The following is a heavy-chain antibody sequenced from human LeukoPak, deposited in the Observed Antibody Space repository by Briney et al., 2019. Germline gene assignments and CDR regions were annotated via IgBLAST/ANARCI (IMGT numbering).Heavy chain of an antibody. J-gene: IGHJ6*02. V-gene: IGHV5-51*01. Sequence: GESLKISCKGSGYSFTSYWIGWVRQMPGKGLEWMGIIYPGDSDTRYSPSFQGQVTISADKSISTAYPQWSSLKASDTAMYYCAMTSSGWYYYYGMDVWGQGTTVAVSS. CDR3: AMTSSGWYYYYGMDV. CDR2: IYPGDSDT. CDR1: GYSFTSYW. D-gene: IGHD6-19*01.